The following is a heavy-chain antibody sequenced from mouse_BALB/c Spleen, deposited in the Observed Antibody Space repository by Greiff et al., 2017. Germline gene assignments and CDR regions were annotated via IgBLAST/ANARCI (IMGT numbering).Heavy chain of an antibody. CDR2: ISYDGSN. J-gene: IGHJ4*01. CDR1: GYSITSGYY. V-gene: IGHV3-6*02. CDR3: ARPYYYGSSYYAMDY. Sequence: EVKLQESGPGLVKPSQSLSLTCSVTGYSITSGYYWNWLRQFPGNKLEWMGYISYDGSNNYNPSLKNRISITRDTSKNQFFLKLNSVTTEDTATYYCARPYYYGSSYYAMDYWGQGTSVTVSS. D-gene: IGHD1-1*01.